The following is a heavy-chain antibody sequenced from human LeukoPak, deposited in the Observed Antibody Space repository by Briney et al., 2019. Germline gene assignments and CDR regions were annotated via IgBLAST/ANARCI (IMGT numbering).Heavy chain of an antibody. CDR2: ISGSGGST. V-gene: IGHV3-23*01. D-gene: IGHD4-17*01. J-gene: IGHJ5*02. CDR1: GFTFSSYA. Sequence: GGSLRLSCAASGFTFSSYAMSWVRQAPGKGLESVSAISGSGGSTYYADSVKGRFTISRDNSKNTLYLQMNRLRAEDTAVYYCASIPSFYGDYTWGQGTLVTVSS. CDR3: ASIPSFYGDYT.